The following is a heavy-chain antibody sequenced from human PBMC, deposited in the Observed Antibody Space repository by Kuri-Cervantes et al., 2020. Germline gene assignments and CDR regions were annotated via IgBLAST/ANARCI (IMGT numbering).Heavy chain of an antibody. J-gene: IGHJ4*02. Sequence: SVKVSCKASGGNFTSYAISWVRQAPGQGPEWMGGIIPIFGTANYAQNFQGRVTITTDESTSTAYMGLSSLRSEDTAVYYCARARLAAGTIDYWGQGTLVTVSS. CDR2: IIPIFGTA. CDR3: ARARLAAGTIDY. V-gene: IGHV1-69*05. D-gene: IGHD6-19*01. CDR1: GGNFTSYA.